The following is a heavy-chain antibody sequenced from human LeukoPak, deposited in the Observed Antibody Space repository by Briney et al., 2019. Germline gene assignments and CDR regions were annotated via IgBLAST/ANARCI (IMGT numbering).Heavy chain of an antibody. V-gene: IGHV5-10-1*01. D-gene: IGHD3-16*01. CDR2: IDPSDSYT. J-gene: IGHJ4*02. Sequence: GESLKISCKGSGYSFTSYWISWVRQMPGKGLEWMGRIDPSDSYTNYSPSFQGHVTTSADKSISTAYLQWSSLKASDTAMYYCARHMYYDLTFDYWGQGTLVTVSS. CDR3: ARHMYYDLTFDY. CDR1: GYSFTSYW.